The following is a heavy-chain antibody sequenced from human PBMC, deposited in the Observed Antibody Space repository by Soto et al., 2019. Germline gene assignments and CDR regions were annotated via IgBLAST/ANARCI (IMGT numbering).Heavy chain of an antibody. V-gene: IGHV1-69*13. J-gene: IGHJ6*02. Sequence: ASVKVSWKASGGTFSSYAISWVRQAPGQGLEWMGGIIPIFGTANYAQKFQGRVTITADESTSTAYMELSSLRSEDTAVYYCARDLKRYSSSPIGRLDKNYYYYYGMDVWGQGTTVTVSS. CDR1: GGTFSSYA. CDR2: IIPIFGTA. CDR3: ARDLKRYSSSPIGRLDKNYYYYYGMDV. D-gene: IGHD6-6*01.